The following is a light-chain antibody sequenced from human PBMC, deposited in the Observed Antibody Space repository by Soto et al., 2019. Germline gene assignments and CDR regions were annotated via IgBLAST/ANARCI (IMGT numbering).Light chain of an antibody. CDR2: GAS. CDR1: QRVSSTY. Sequence: EIVLTQSPGTLSLSPGERAALSCRASQRVSSTYLAWYQQKPGQAPRLLIYGASSRATGIPDRFSGSGSGTDFTLTISRLEPEDFAVYYCQQHGSSQPLGGGTRLDIK. J-gene: IGKJ4*01. CDR3: QQHGSSQP. V-gene: IGKV3-20*01.